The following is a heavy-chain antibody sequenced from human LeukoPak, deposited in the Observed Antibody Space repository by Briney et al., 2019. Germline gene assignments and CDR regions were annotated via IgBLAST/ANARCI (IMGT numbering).Heavy chain of an antibody. V-gene: IGHV4-4*07. CDR3: ARENSGSYREFDY. J-gene: IGHJ4*02. D-gene: IGHD1-26*01. CDR2: IYTSVST. Sequence: SETLSLTCTVSGGSISSYYWSWIRQPAGKGLEWIWRIYTSVSTNYNASLKSRVTMAVDTSKNQFSLKLSSVTAADTAVFDCARENSGSYREFDYWGQGTLVTVSS. CDR1: GGSISSYY.